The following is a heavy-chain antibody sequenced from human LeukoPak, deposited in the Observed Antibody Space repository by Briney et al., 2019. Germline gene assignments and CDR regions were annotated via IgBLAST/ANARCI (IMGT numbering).Heavy chain of an antibody. CDR1: GFTFSNYW. CDR3: ARDLGSPCSSSGGSCYSFDY. Sequence: PGGSLRLSCAASGFTFSNYWMHWVRQAPGKGLVWVSRINTDGGSTTYADSVKGRFTISRDNAKNSLYLQMNSLRAEDTAVYYCARDLGSPCSSSGGSCYSFDYWGQGTLVTVSS. J-gene: IGHJ4*02. CDR2: INTDGGST. V-gene: IGHV3-74*01. D-gene: IGHD2-15*01.